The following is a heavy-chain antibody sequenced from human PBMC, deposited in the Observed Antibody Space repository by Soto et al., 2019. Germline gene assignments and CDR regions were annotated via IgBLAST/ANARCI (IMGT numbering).Heavy chain of an antibody. CDR2: IYYSGST. Sequence: QVQLQESGPGLVKPSQTLSLTCSVSGGSISSGYYYWSWIRQPPGKGLEWIGNIYYSGSTYYNPSLKSRVLISVDTSKNQFSLRLSSVTPADTAVYYCARDAPPFDSWGQGTLVTVSS. J-gene: IGHJ4*02. CDR3: ARDAPPFDS. CDR1: GGSISSGYYY. V-gene: IGHV4-30-4*01.